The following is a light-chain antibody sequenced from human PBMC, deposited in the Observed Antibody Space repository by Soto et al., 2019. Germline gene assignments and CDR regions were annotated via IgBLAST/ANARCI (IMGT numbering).Light chain of an antibody. J-gene: IGLJ1*01. CDR3: GTWDSSLSAGGV. CDR1: SSNIGNNY. V-gene: IGLV1-51*02. CDR2: ENN. Sequence: QSVLTQPPSVSAAPGQKVTISCSGSSSNIGNNYVSWYQQLPGTAPKLLIYENNKRPSVIPDRFSGSKSGTSATLGITGLQTGDEADYYCGTWDSSLSAGGVFGTGTKLTVL.